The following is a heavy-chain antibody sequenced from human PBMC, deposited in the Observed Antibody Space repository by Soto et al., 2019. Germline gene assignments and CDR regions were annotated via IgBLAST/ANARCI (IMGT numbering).Heavy chain of an antibody. CDR2: IYYRGST. D-gene: IGHD3-22*01. CDR1: GGSISTYY. Sequence: PSETLSLTCTVSGGSISTYYWSWIRQPPGKGLEWIGYIYYRGSTNYNPSLKSRVTISVDTSKNQFSLNLSSVTAADTAVYYCARHGTYYDNAGDYWGQGTLVTVSS. CDR3: ARHGTYYDNAGDY. V-gene: IGHV4-59*08. J-gene: IGHJ4*02.